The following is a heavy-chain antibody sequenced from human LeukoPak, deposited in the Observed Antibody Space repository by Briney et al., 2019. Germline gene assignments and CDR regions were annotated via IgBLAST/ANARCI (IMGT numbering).Heavy chain of an antibody. Sequence: RGGSLRLSCAASGFTFRSYAMIGVRQAPGGGGEWVSAMRGRGGSTYYEDSVKGRFTISRDNSKNTLYLQMNSLRAEDTAVYYCAKVGIAAAGIGRACWFAPWGQGTLVTVSS. CDR3: AKVGIAAAGIGRACWFAP. CDR2: MRGRGGST. D-gene: IGHD6-13*01. J-gene: IGHJ5*02. V-gene: IGHV3-23*01. CDR1: GFTFRSYA.